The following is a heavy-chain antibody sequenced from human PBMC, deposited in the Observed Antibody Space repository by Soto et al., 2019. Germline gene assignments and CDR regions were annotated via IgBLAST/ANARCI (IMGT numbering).Heavy chain of an antibody. CDR2: IGTAGDP. D-gene: IGHD6-13*01. CDR3: ARGLRAAAARGGYYYYYGMDV. CDR1: GFTFSSYD. J-gene: IGHJ6*02. V-gene: IGHV3-13*05. Sequence: VGSLRLSCTASGFTFSSYDMHWVRQATGKGLEWVSAIGTAGDPYYPGSVKGRFTISRENAKNSLYLQMNSLRAGDTAVYYCARGLRAAAARGGYYYYYGMDVWGQGTTVTVSS.